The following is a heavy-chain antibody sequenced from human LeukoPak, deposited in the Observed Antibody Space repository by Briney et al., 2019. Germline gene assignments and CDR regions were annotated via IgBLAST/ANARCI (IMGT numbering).Heavy chain of an antibody. CDR3: ARGIVAAVVGGYYFDY. Sequence: ASVKVSCKASGYTFTSYAMHWVRQAPGQRLEWMGWINAGNGNTKYSQKFQGRVTITRDTSASTAYMELSSLRSEDTAVYYCARGIVAAVVGGYYFDYWGQGTLVTVSS. CDR2: INAGNGNT. D-gene: IGHD6-13*01. J-gene: IGHJ4*02. CDR1: GYTFTSYA. V-gene: IGHV1-3*01.